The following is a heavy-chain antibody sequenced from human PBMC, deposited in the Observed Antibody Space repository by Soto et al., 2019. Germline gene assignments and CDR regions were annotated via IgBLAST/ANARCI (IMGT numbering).Heavy chain of an antibody. J-gene: IGHJ4*02. Sequence: SCPTLVNPTQTLTLTCTFSGFSLSTSGVGVGWIRQPPGKALEWLALIYWNDDKRYSPSLKSRLTITKDTSKNQVVLTMTNMDPVDTATYYCAHSVVLMVYTIQSFDYWGQGTLVTVSS. D-gene: IGHD2-8*01. CDR3: AHSVVLMVYTIQSFDY. CDR2: IYWNDDK. V-gene: IGHV2-5*01. CDR1: GFSLSTSGVG.